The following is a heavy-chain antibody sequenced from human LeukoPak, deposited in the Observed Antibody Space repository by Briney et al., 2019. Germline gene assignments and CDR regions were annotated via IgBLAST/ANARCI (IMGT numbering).Heavy chain of an antibody. CDR3: ARGRVSSSTWYSTYYYYFYMDV. J-gene: IGHJ6*03. Sequence: SETLSLTCSVSDDSITIYYWTWIRHPPGRGLEWIGYVVHTGRNNFHPSRNGRVRISRNTSKNLFSLRLRSVTAADTAVYFCARGRVSSSTWYSTYYYYFYMDVWGKGTTVTVSS. V-gene: IGHV4-59*01. D-gene: IGHD4-11*01. CDR1: DDSITIYY. CDR2: VVHTGRN.